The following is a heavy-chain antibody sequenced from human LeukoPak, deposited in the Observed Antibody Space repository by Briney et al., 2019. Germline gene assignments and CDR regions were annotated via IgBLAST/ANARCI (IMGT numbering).Heavy chain of an antibody. CDR3: ARDSGYSYADDY. J-gene: IGHJ4*02. CDR2: ITYNSGTI. Sequence: GGPLRLSCAASGFTFRSYAMQWVRQAPGKGLEWVSYITYNSGTIFYADSVKGRFTISRDNAKDSLYLQMSSLSDEDTAVYYCARDSGYSYADDYWGQGTLVTVSS. V-gene: IGHV3-48*02. D-gene: IGHD5-18*01. CDR1: GFTFRSYA.